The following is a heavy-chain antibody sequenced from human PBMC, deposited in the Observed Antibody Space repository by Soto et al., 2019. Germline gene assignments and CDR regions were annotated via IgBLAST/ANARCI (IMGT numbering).Heavy chain of an antibody. J-gene: IGHJ6*02. CDR3: AGGAYYGSGSFFYYYYGMDV. V-gene: IGHV4-38-2*02. CDR1: GYSISSGYY. CDR2: IYHSGST. Sequence: SETLSLTCTVSGYSISSGYYWGWIRQPPGKGLEWIGSIYHSGSTYYNPSLKSRVTISVDTSKNQFSLKLSSVTAADTAVYYCAGGAYYGSGSFFYYYYGMDVWGQGTTVTVSS. D-gene: IGHD3-10*01.